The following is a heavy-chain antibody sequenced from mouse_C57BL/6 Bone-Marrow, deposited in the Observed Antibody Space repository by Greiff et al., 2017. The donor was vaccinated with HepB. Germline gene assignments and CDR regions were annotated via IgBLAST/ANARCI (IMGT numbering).Heavy chain of an antibody. CDR1: GYTFTNYW. V-gene: IGHV1-5*01. CDR3: TYDFGDFDY. Sequence: EVHLVESGPVLVRPGASVKISCKTSGYTFTNYWMHWVKQSPGQGLAWIGAIYPGNSDKSYNQKFKGKAKLTAVKSTSTAYMELSSLTNEDSAVYYCTYDFGDFDYWGQGTTLTVSS. D-gene: IGHD2-14*01. J-gene: IGHJ2*01. CDR2: IYPGNSDK.